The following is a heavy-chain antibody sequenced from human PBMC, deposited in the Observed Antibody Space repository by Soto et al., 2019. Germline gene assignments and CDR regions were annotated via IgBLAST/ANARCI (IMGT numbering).Heavy chain of an antibody. D-gene: IGHD6-19*01. CDR3: ANVPIAVATVAFDY. V-gene: IGHV3-23*01. CDR1: GFTFSSCA. Sequence: VQLLESGGGLVQPGGSLRLSCAASGFTFSSCAMSWVRQAPGKGLEWVSAISGSGGSTYYADSVKGRFTISRDNSKNTLYLQMNSLRADDTAVYYCANVPIAVATVAFDYWGQGTLVTVSS. J-gene: IGHJ4*02. CDR2: ISGSGGST.